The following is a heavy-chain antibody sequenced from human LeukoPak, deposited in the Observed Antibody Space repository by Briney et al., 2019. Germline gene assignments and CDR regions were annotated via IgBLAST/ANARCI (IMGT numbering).Heavy chain of an antibody. CDR3: ARDYYDSSGYYHVGYFDY. Sequence: GGSLRLSCAASGFTFSSYWMGWVRQAPGKGLEWVANIKQDGSEKYYVDSVKGRFTISRDNAKNSLYLQMNSPRAEDTAVYYCARDYYDSSGYYHVGYFDYWGQGTLVTVSS. CDR1: GFTFSSYW. D-gene: IGHD3-22*01. J-gene: IGHJ4*02. V-gene: IGHV3-7*01. CDR2: IKQDGSEK.